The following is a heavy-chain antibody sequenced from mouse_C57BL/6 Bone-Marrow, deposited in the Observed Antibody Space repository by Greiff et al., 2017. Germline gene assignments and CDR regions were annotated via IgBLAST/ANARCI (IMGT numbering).Heavy chain of an antibody. Sequence: VQLQQPGAELVKPGASVKLSYKASGYTFTSYWMHWVKQRPGQGLEWIGMIHPNSGSTNYNEKFKSKATLTVDKSSSTAYMQLSSLTSEDSAVYYCARVHYYGSSYWYFDVWGTGTTVTVSS. CDR2: IHPNSGST. J-gene: IGHJ1*03. V-gene: IGHV1-64*01. CDR1: GYTFTSYW. CDR3: ARVHYYGSSYWYFDV. D-gene: IGHD1-1*01.